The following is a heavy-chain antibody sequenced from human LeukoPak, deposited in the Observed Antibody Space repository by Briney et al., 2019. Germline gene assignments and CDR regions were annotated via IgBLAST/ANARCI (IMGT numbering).Heavy chain of an antibody. V-gene: IGHV3-33*03. CDR3: AKEAIERRWYFDY. D-gene: IGHD3-3*01. Sequence: PGRSLSLSCAASGFTFNNCGMLWVRQAPGKGLEWVADIWFDGSNKYYADSGKGRFTISRDKSKNTLFLQMSSLRAEDTAVYYCAKEAIERRWYFDYWGQGTLVTVSS. CDR1: GFTFNNCG. CDR2: IWFDGSNK. J-gene: IGHJ4*02.